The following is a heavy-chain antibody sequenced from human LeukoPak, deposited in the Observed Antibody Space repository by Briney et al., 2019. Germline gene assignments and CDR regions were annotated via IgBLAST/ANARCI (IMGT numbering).Heavy chain of an antibody. CDR2: IYTSGST. D-gene: IGHD3-10*01. CDR1: GGSISSGSYY. J-gene: IGHJ4*02. CDR3: ARDSFMEFRGVIIH. V-gene: IGHV4-61*02. Sequence: PSQTLSLTCTVSGGSISSGSYYWSWIRQPAGKGLEWIGRIYTSGSTNYNPSLKSRVTISVDTSKNQFSLKLSSVTAADTAVYYCARDSFMEFRGVIIHWGQGTLVTVSS.